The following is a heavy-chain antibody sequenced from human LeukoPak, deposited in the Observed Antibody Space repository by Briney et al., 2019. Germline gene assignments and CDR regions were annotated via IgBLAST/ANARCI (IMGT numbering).Heavy chain of an antibody. Sequence: SETLSLTCTVSGGSVSSGSYYWNWIRQPPGKGLEWIGYIHNSGSTNYGPSLKSRVTISVDTSKNQFSLRLSSVTPADTAVYYCARNRLYGSGSGDFDYWGQGALVTVSS. CDR2: IHNSGST. V-gene: IGHV4-61*01. D-gene: IGHD3-10*01. CDR1: GGSVSSGSYY. CDR3: ARNRLYGSGSGDFDY. J-gene: IGHJ4*02.